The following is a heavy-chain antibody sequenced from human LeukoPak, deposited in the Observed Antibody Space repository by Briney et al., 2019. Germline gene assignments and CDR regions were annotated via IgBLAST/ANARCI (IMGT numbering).Heavy chain of an antibody. CDR2: IYYSGST. CDR3: ARVQGCSSTSCNPPFDY. D-gene: IGHD2-2*01. Sequence: SETLSLTCTVSGGSISSSSYYWGWIRQPPGKGLEWIVSIYYSGSTNYNPSLKSRVTISVDTSKNQFSLKLSSVTAADTAVYYCARVQGCSSTSCNPPFDYWGQGTLVTVSS. V-gene: IGHV4-39*07. J-gene: IGHJ4*02. CDR1: GGSISSSSYY.